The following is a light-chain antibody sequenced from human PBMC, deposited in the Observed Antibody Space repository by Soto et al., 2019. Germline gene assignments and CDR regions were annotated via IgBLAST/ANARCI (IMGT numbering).Light chain of an antibody. CDR3: QQYHKWPLT. V-gene: IGKV3-15*01. CDR2: GAS. Sequence: EIVMTQSPATLSVSPGERATLSCRASQSVSSNLAWYQQKPGQAPRLLIYGASTRATGIPARFGGSGSGTEFILTISSLQSEDFAVYYCQQYHKWPLTFGGGTKLAI. J-gene: IGKJ4*01. CDR1: QSVSSN.